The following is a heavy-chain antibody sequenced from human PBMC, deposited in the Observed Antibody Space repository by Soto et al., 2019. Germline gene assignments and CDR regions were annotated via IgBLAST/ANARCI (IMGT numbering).Heavy chain of an antibody. CDR2: IYYSGST. Sequence: PSETLSLTCTVSGGSISSSSYYWGWIRQPPGKGLEWIGSIYYSGSTYYNPSLKSRVTISVDTSKNQFSLKLSSVTAADTAVYYCARLIEYSSSWLYYFDYWGQGTLVPVSS. CDR1: GGSISSSSYY. V-gene: IGHV4-39*01. J-gene: IGHJ4*02. D-gene: IGHD6-13*01. CDR3: ARLIEYSSSWLYYFDY.